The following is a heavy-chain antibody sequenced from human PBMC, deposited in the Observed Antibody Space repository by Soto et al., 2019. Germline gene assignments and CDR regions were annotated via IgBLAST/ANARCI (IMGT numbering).Heavy chain of an antibody. V-gene: IGHV3-30*18. CDR2: ISYDGSNQ. CDR1: GFTFNIYR. CDR3: AKDQASGQGSFDS. Sequence: HPGGSLRLSCAASGFTFNIYRMHWVRQAPDKGLEWVALISYDGSNQYYAGSVKGRFTISRDNSKNTLFLQMNSLRADDTAVYYCAKDQASGQGSFDSWGQGTLVTV. J-gene: IGHJ4*02.